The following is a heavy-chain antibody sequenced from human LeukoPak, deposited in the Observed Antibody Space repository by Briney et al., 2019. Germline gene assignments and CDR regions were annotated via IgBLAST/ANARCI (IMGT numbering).Heavy chain of an antibody. Sequence: SETLSLTCTVSGASISSYYWTWIRQPAGKGLEWIGRIYTSGSTNYNPSLKSRVAMSVDTSKNQFSLKLSSVPAADTAVYYCARLSAASSSSRGFDYWGQGTLVTVSS. CDR1: GASISSYY. J-gene: IGHJ4*02. CDR2: IYTSGST. V-gene: IGHV4-4*07. D-gene: IGHD2-2*01. CDR3: ARLSAASSSSRGFDY.